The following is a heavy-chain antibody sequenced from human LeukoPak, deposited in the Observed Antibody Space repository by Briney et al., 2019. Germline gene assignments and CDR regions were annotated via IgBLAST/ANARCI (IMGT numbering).Heavy chain of an antibody. CDR3: AKEVTYYDFWSGYHDLYYYYMDV. Sequence: GGSLRLSCAASGFTFSSYAMSWVRQAPGKGLEWVSAISGSGGSTYYADSVKGRFTISRDNSKNTLYPQMNSLRAEDTAVYYCAKEVTYYDFWSGYHDLYYYYMDVWGKGTTVTVSS. J-gene: IGHJ6*03. V-gene: IGHV3-23*01. CDR1: GFTFSSYA. CDR2: ISGSGGST. D-gene: IGHD3-3*01.